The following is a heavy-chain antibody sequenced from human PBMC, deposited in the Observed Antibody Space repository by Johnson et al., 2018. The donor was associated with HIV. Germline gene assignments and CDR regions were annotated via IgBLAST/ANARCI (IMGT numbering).Heavy chain of an antibody. J-gene: IGHJ3*02. CDR1: GFTFSSYA. CDR2: IPFDGSNN. D-gene: IGHD6-13*01. Sequence: QMQLVESGGGLVQPGGSLRLSCAASGFTFSSYAMHWVRQAPGKRLERLAVIPFDGSNNYYADSVKGPFTISRDNSKNTLYLQMNSLRAEDTAVYYCARVGQLAQTHAFDIWGQGTMVTVSS. V-gene: IGHV3-30*04. CDR3: ARVGQLAQTHAFDI.